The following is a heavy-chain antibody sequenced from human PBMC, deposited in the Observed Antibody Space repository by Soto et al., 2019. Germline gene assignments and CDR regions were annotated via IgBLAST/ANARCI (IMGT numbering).Heavy chain of an antibody. J-gene: IGHJ5*02. Sequence: SVKVSCEASGGTFSSYTISWVRQAPGQGLEWMGRIIPILGIANYAQKFQGRVTITADKSTSTAYMELSSLRSEDTAVYYCARVRGDYGDYYDSSGYPPKWFDPWGQGTLATVSS. CDR2: IIPILGIA. CDR3: ARVRGDYGDYYDSSGYPPKWFDP. CDR1: GGTFSSYT. V-gene: IGHV1-69*02. D-gene: IGHD3-22*01.